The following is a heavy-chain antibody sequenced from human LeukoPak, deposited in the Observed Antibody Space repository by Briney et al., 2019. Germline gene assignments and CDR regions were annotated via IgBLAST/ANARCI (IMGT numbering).Heavy chain of an antibody. Sequence: SETLSRTCAVSNASVCGYYWRWIRPPPGQGLEWVVHLHYSGNTKYNPSLKSRVTVSLDTSKNHLSLRLSSVTAADTAMYSCARLRKYDDFWSGYFHYFDYWGQGTLVTVSS. CDR1: NASVCGYY. D-gene: IGHD3-3*01. V-gene: IGHV4-59*08. CDR3: ARLRKYDDFWSGYFHYFDY. CDR2: LHYSGNT. J-gene: IGHJ4*02.